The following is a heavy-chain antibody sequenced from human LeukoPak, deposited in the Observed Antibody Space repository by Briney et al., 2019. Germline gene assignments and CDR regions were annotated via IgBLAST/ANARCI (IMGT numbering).Heavy chain of an antibody. CDR2: IYYSGST. CDR1: GGSISSSSYY. Sequence: PSETLSLTCTVSGGSISSSSYYWGWIRQPPGKGLEWIGSIYYSGSTYYNPSLKSRVTISVDTSKNQFSLKLSSVTAADTAVYYCARHGLGIAAAGDGTLAFDLWGRGTLVTVSS. V-gene: IGHV4-39*01. CDR3: ARHGLGIAAAGDGTLAFDL. J-gene: IGHJ2*01. D-gene: IGHD6-13*01.